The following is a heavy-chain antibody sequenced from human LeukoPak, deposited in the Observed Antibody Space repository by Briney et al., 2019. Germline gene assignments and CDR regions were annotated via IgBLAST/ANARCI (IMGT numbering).Heavy chain of an antibody. V-gene: IGHV4-34*01. CDR2: INDSGRT. D-gene: IGHD6-25*01. Sequence: SETLSLTCGVYGGSLSGYFWSWIRQPPGKGLEWIGEINDSGRTNYNPPLKSRVTISVDTSKNQFSLKLSSVTAADTAVYYCARGGFLDAFDIWGQGTMVTVSS. CDR3: ARGGFLDAFDI. J-gene: IGHJ3*02. CDR1: GGSLSGYF.